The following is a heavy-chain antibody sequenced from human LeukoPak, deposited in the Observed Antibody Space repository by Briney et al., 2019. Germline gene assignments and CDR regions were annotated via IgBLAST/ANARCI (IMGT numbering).Heavy chain of an antibody. Sequence: SETLSLTCTVSGGSISSSYYYWGWIRQPPGKGLEWIGSIYYSGSTYYNPSLRSRVTISVDTSKNQFSLKLKSVTAADTAVYYCASARWDAWGQGTLVTVSS. CDR2: IYYSGST. CDR3: ASARWDA. V-gene: IGHV4-39*07. CDR1: GGSISSSYYY. J-gene: IGHJ5*02. D-gene: IGHD4-23*01.